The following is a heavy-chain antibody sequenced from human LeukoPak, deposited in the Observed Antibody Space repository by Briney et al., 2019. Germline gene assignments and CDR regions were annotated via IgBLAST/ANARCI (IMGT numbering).Heavy chain of an antibody. J-gene: IGHJ4*02. Sequence: GGSVRLSCAASGFTFSNSAMSWVRQAPGKGLECVSAISGIGGSTYYADSVKGPFTISRSHSKNTLYLQMNSLGAEGPALYYCVSGGYYEIDYWGQGTLVTVSS. CDR3: VSGGYYEIDY. V-gene: IGHV3-23*01. CDR1: GFTFSNSA. CDR2: ISGIGGST. D-gene: IGHD3-22*01.